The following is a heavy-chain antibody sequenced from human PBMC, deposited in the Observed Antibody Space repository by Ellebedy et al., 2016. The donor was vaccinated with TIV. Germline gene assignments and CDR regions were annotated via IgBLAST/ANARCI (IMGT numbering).Heavy chain of an antibody. V-gene: IGHV3-48*02. CDR3: ARGQWLNPHFDY. J-gene: IGHJ4*02. CDR2: ISSSSSII. CDR1: GFTFSSYW. D-gene: IGHD6-19*01. Sequence: GESLKISCAASGFTFSSYWMNWVRQAPGKGLEWVSYISSSSSIIYYADSVKGRFTISRDNAKNSLYLQMNSLRDEDTAVYYCARGQWLNPHFDYWGQGTLVTVSS.